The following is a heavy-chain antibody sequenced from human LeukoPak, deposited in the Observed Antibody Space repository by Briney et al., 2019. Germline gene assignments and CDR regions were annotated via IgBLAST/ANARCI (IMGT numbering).Heavy chain of an antibody. CDR1: GFTLSENN. CDR3: APGRFLEWLSPPADY. J-gene: IGHJ4*02. CDR2: ISGGGGNT. V-gene: IGHV3-23*01. D-gene: IGHD3-3*01. Sequence: QTGGSLRLSCAASGFTLSENNVHWVRQAPGKGLEWVSGISGGGGNTYYADSVKGRFTISRDNSKNTLYLQMNSLRAEDTAVYYCAPGRFLEWLSPPADYWGQGTLVTVSS.